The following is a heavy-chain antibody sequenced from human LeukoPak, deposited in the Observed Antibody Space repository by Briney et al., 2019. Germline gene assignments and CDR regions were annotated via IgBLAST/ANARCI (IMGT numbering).Heavy chain of an antibody. CDR2: ISSSSSYI. CDR1: GFTFSSYS. V-gene: IGHV3-21*01. D-gene: IGHD1-1*01. Sequence: GGSLRLSCAASGFTFSSYSMNWVRQAPGKGLEWVSSISSSSSYIYYADSVKGRFTISRDNAKNSLYLQMNSLRAEDTAVYYCARGLGRLASTSGAFDIWGQGTMVTVSS. CDR3: ARGLGRLASTSGAFDI. J-gene: IGHJ3*02.